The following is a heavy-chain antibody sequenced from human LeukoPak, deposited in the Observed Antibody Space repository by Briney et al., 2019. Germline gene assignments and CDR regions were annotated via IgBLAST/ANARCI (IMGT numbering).Heavy chain of an antibody. V-gene: IGHV3-21*01. D-gene: IGHD2-15*01. CDR1: GFTFSSYS. J-gene: IGHJ6*03. CDR2: ISSSSSYI. CDR3: ARGYRSGGSCYYYMDV. Sequence: GGSLRLSCAASGFTFSSYSMNWVRQAPGKGLEWVSSISSSSSYIYYADSVKGRFTISRDNAKNSLYLQMSSLRAEDTAVYYCARGYRSGGSCYYYMDVWGKGTTVTVSS.